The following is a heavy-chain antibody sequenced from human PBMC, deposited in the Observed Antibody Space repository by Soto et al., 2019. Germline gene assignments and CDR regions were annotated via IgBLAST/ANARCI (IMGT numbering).Heavy chain of an antibody. V-gene: IGHV3-30-3*01. CDR2: ISYDGTNK. Sequence: GGSLRLSCAASGFSFSISPMHWVRQAPGKGPEWVALISYDGTNKFYADSVKGRFTIPRDNSKSTLYLQVDSLRPEDAAVYYCARDPKTSGGQHWAFNYFDSWGQGTLVTVSS. CDR3: ARDPKTSGGQHWAFNYFDS. CDR1: GFSFSISP. D-gene: IGHD7-27*01. J-gene: IGHJ4*02.